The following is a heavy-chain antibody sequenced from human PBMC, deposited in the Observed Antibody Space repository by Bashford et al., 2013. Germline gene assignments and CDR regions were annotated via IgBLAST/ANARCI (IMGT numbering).Heavy chain of an antibody. J-gene: IGHJ4*02. D-gene: IGHD6-19*01. CDR2: ISSGSSYT. CDR3: ASFRYSSGWYGPFDY. Sequence: GGSLRLSCAASGFTFSDYYMSWIRQAPGKGPEWVSYISSGSSYTNYAESVKGRFTISRDNAKNSLYLQMNSLRAEDTAVYYCASFRYSSGWYGPFDYWGQGTLVTVSS. V-gene: IGHV3-11*06. CDR1: GFTFSDYY.